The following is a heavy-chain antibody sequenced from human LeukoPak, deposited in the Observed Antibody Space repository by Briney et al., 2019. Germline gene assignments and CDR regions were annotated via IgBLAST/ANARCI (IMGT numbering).Heavy chain of an antibody. V-gene: IGHV4-61*02. CDR3: VRGGSAAGVFFDY. CDR1: GGSIITGNYY. J-gene: IGHJ4*02. CDR2: IHSSGTT. D-gene: IGHD6-13*01. Sequence: SETLSLTCTVSGGSIITGNYYWTWIRQPAGMRLEWIGRIHSSGTTYYSPSFKSRVTISADTSKNQFFLKVNFVTAADTAVYYCVRGGSAAGVFFDYWGQGIQATVSS.